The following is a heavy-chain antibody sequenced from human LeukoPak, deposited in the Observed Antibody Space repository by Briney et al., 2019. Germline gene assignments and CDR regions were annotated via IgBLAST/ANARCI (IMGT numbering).Heavy chain of an antibody. CDR2: IHPGDSDT. CDR1: GYKFTNYW. CDR3: ARLETSGYYFGY. Sequence: GESLKISCKGSGYKFTNYWIGWVRQMPGKALEWMAIIHPGDSDTRYRLSFQGQATVSVDTSISTAYLQWSSLKASDTAIYYCARLETSGYYFGYWGQGTLVTVSS. V-gene: IGHV5-51*01. J-gene: IGHJ4*02.